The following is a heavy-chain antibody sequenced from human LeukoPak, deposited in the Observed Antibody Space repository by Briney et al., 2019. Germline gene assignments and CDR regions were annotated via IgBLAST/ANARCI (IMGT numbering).Heavy chain of an antibody. CDR2: ISNSGSIV. J-gene: IGHJ4*02. D-gene: IGHD6-13*01. CDR3: ARLYRSSSWYGIDY. CDR1: GFTFSSYE. Sequence: GGSLRLSCAASGFTFSSYEMNWVRQAPGKGLEWVSYISNSGSIVYYADSVEGRFTISRDNPKNSLYVQMNSLRAEDTAIYYCARLYRSSSWYGIDYWGQGTLVTVSS. V-gene: IGHV3-48*03.